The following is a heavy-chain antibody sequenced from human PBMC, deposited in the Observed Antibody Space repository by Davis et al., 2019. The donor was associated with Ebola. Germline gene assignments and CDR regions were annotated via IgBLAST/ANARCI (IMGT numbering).Heavy chain of an antibody. Sequence: ASVKVSCKASGYTFTSYYMHWVRQAPGQGLEWMGIINPSGGSTSYAQKFQGRVTMTRDTSTSTVYMELRSLRSDDTAVYYCARDSDYYDFWSGYYPDWFDPWGQGTLVTVSS. J-gene: IGHJ5*02. CDR3: ARDSDYYDFWSGYYPDWFDP. CDR2: INPSGGST. V-gene: IGHV1-46*01. D-gene: IGHD3-3*01. CDR1: GYTFTSYY.